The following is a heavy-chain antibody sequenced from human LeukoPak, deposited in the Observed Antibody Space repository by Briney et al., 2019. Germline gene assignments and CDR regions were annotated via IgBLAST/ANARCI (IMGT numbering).Heavy chain of an antibody. D-gene: IGHD3-10*01. CDR1: GYSFTSYW. J-gene: IGHJ3*02. Sequence: GESLKISCKGSGYSFTSYWIGWVRQMPGKGLEWMGIIYPGESDTRYSPSFQGQVTISADKSISTAYLQWSSLKASDSAMYYCATNTMFRGIHAFDIWGQGTMVTVSS. V-gene: IGHV5-51*01. CDR3: ATNTMFRGIHAFDI. CDR2: IYPGESDT.